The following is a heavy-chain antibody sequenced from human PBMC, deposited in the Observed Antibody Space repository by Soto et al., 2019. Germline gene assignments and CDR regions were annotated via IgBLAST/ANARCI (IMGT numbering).Heavy chain of an antibody. J-gene: IGHJ5*02. Sequence: EVQLVESGGGLVQPGGSLKLSCAASGFTFSGSAMHWVRQASGKGLEWVGRIRSKANSYATAYAASVKGRFTISRDDSKNTAYLQINSLKTEDTAVYYCTRSSYDILTGYVSWGQGTLVTVSS. V-gene: IGHV3-73*02. D-gene: IGHD3-9*01. CDR3: TRSSYDILTGYVS. CDR1: GFTFSGSA. CDR2: IRSKANSYAT.